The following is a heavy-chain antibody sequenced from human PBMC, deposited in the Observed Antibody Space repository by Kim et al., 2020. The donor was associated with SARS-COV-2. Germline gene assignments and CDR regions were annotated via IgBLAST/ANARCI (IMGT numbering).Heavy chain of an antibody. CDR3: ARGGDSMVH. CDR1: GGSFSDHY. J-gene: IGHJ4*02. D-gene: IGHD3-22*01. Sequence: SETLSLTCTVSGGSFSDHYWNWLRQSAGKGLEWIGHIHGSGSTNYNPSLKSRVTMSVDTSKNEFSLKLTSVTAADTAVYYCARGGDSMVHWGQGALVTVS. CDR2: IHGSGST. V-gene: IGHV4-4*07.